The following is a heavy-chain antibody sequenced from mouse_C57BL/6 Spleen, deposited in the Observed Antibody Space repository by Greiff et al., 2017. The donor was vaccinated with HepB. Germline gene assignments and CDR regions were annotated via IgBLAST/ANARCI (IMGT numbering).Heavy chain of an antibody. CDR3: ARRQYDYDDWYFDD. Sequence: QVQLKESGAELARPGASVKLSCKASGYTFTSYGISWVKQRTGQGLEWIGEIYPRSGNTYYNEKFKGKATLTADKSSSTAYMELRSLTAEDSAVYVSARRQYDYDDWYFDDWGTGTTVTVSS. D-gene: IGHD2-4*01. CDR2: IYPRSGNT. J-gene: IGHJ1*03. CDR1: GYTFTSYG. V-gene: IGHV1-81*01.